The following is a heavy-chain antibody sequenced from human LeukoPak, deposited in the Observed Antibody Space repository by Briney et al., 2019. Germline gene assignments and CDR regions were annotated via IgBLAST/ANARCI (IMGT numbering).Heavy chain of an antibody. J-gene: IGHJ4*02. V-gene: IGHV3-23*01. CDR3: ARVDTVMAYYFDL. CDR1: GFTFSSYA. Sequence: GGSLRLSCAASGFTFSSYAMSWVRQAPGKGLEWVSAISGSGGSTYYADSVMGRFTISRHNSRNTLYLQMNSLRAEDTAVYYCARVDTVMAYYFDLWGQGTLVTVSS. CDR2: ISGSGGST. D-gene: IGHD5-18*01.